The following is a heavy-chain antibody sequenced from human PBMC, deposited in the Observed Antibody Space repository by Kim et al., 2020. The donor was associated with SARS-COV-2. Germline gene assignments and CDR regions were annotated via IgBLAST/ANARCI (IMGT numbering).Heavy chain of an antibody. CDR3: ASGGDNWNEFDY. D-gene: IGHD1-1*01. CDR2: IYYSGST. V-gene: IGHV4-59*08. J-gene: IGHJ4*02. Sequence: SETLSLTCTVSGGSISSYYWSWIRQPPGKGLEWIGYIYYSGSTNYTPSLKSRVTISVDTSKNQLSLQLSSVTAADTAVYYCASGGDNWNEFDYWGQGTLVTVSS. CDR1: GGSISSYY.